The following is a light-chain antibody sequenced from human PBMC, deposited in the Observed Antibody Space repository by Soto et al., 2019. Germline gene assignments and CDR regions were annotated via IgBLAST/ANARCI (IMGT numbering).Light chain of an antibody. Sequence: QSALTQPASVSGSPGQSITISCTGTNNDVGGHNLVSWYQHHPGKAPKLMISEVSNRPSGVSNRFSASKSGNTASLTISGLQADEEADYYCSSYTVSSTVIFGGGTKLTVL. CDR2: EVS. V-gene: IGLV2-14*01. CDR1: NNDVGGHNL. CDR3: SSYTVSSTVI. J-gene: IGLJ2*01.